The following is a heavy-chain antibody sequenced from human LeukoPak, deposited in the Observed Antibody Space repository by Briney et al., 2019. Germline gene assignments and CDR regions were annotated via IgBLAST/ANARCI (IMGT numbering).Heavy chain of an antibody. V-gene: IGHV3-23*01. CDR1: GFTFSSYA. D-gene: IGHD1-26*01. Sequence: QPGGSLRLSCAASGFTFSSYAMSWVRQAPGKVLEWVSAISGSGGSTYYADSVKGRFTISRDNSKNTLYLQMKSLRAGGTAVYYCAKPLIVGVTWFDPWGQGPLVTVSS. CDR3: AKPLIVGVTWFDP. J-gene: IGHJ5*02. CDR2: ISGSGGST.